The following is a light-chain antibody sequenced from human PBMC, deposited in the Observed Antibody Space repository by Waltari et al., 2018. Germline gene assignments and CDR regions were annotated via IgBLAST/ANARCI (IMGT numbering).Light chain of an antibody. CDR2: DTS. V-gene: IGKV3D-15*01. CDR1: QSVSTN. Sequence: IVMTQSPATLSVSPGERVALSCRASQSVSTNFAWYQQRPGQAPRLLIYDTSTRATGIPARFSGSGSGTEFTLTISRLEPEDFAVYYCQQYGSSSWTFGQGTKVEIK. CDR3: QQYGSSSWT. J-gene: IGKJ1*01.